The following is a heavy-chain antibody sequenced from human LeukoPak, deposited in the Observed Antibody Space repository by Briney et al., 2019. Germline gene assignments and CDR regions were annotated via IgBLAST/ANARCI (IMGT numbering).Heavy chain of an antibody. CDR3: MGSGSYSL. CDR2: IYYSGNT. Sequence: NPSETLSLTCIVSGGSISSSTYYWAWIRQPPGKGLEWIGTIYYSGNTYYNPSLKSRVTISVDTSKNQFSLKLSSVTAADTAVYYCMGSGSYSLWGQGTLVTVSS. CDR1: GGSISSSTYY. D-gene: IGHD1-26*01. V-gene: IGHV4-39*07. J-gene: IGHJ4*02.